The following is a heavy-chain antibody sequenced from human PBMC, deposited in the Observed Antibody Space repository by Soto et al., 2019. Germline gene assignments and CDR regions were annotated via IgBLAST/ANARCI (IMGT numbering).Heavy chain of an antibody. CDR1: GFTFNNYA. CDR3: ANGYCSGGSCYYFDY. CDR2: ISGTGANT. V-gene: IGHV3-23*01. J-gene: IGHJ4*02. D-gene: IGHD2-15*01. Sequence: GGSLRLSCAASGFTFNNYAMTWVRQAPGKGLEWVSAISGTGANTYYADSVKGRFTISRDSSRNTLYLQMDSLRAEDTALYYCANGYCSGGSCYYFDYWGQGTLVTVSS.